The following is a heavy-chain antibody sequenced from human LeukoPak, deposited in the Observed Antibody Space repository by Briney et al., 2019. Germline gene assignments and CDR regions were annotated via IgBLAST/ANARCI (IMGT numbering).Heavy chain of an antibody. CDR2: INPNSGAT. J-gene: IGHJ4*02. CDR3: AGTRITTLPGFDY. CDR1: GYTFIDYY. D-gene: IGHD1-1*01. V-gene: IGHV1-2*02. Sequence: ASVKVSCKPSGYTFIDYYVHWVRQAPGQGLEWMGWINPNSGATNSAQNLQGRVTLTRDKSMTTAYLDLSGLTYDDTAVYYCAGTRITTLPGFDYWGQGTLVTVSS.